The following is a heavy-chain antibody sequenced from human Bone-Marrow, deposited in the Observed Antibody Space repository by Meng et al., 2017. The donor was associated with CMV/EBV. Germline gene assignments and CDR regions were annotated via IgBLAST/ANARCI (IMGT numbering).Heavy chain of an antibody. D-gene: IGHD5-12*01. CDR2: INSDGSST. CDR3: AASRYSGYDLYY. CDR1: GFTFSSYW. J-gene: IGHJ4*02. V-gene: IGHV3-74*01. Sequence: GESLMISCAASGFTFSSYWMHWVRQAPGKGLVWVSRINSDGSSTSYADSVKGRFTISRDNVKNTLYLQMNSLRAEDTAVYYCAASRYSGYDLYYWGQGSLVSVSS.